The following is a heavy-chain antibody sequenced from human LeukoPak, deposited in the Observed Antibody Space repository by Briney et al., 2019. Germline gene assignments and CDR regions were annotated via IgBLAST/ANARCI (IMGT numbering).Heavy chain of an antibody. CDR1: GFTFKNYC. V-gene: IGHV3-7*01. J-gene: IGHJ6*03. D-gene: IGHD3-10*01. CDR3: ARVDSGIDFYYMDV. Sequence: GGSQRLSCAASGFTFKNYCMSWVRQAPGKGLEWVAHINQDGTEKYHVDSVRGRFTISRDNPKNSLYLQMNSLRLEDTAVYYCARVDSGIDFYYMDVWAKGTTVTVSS. CDR2: INQDGTEK.